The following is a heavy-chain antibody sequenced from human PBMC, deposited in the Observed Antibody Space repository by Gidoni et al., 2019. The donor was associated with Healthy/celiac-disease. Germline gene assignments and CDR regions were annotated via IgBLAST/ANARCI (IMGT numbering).Heavy chain of an antibody. CDR2: ISYDGSNK. Sequence: QVQLVESGGGVVQPGRSLRLSCAASGFTFSSYGMHWVRQAPGKGLEWVAVISYDGSNKYYADSVKGRFTISRDNSKNTLYLQMNSLRAEDTAVYYCAKDLATVVEGLMDVWGQGTTVTVSS. CDR1: GFTFSSYG. V-gene: IGHV3-30*18. CDR3: AKDLATVVEGLMDV. D-gene: IGHD4-17*01. J-gene: IGHJ6*02.